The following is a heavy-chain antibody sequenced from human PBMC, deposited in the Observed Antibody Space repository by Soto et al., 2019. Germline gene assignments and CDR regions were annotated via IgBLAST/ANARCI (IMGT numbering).Heavy chain of an antibody. CDR2: ISGYGGST. CDR3: AKRRNHYDSSGYYSFPLDV. D-gene: IGHD3-22*01. Sequence: GRWLRLSXTASPFTFSTYPMGWVRQASGKGLGWVSAISGYGGSTYYADSVKGRFTVCRDNSKNTLYLEMNSLRAEDTAVYYCAKRRNHYDSSGYYSFPLDVWGQGNTVTVS. J-gene: IGHJ6*02. V-gene: IGHV3-23*01. CDR1: PFTFSTYP.